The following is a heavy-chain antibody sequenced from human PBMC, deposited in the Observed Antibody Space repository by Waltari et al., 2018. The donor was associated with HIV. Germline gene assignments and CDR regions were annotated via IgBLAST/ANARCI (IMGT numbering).Heavy chain of an antibody. J-gene: IGHJ2*01. CDR3: AREKYYYDSSGTYFDL. CDR2: INPNSGGT. V-gene: IGHV1-2*02. Sequence: QVQLVQSGAEVKKPGASVKVSCKASGYTFTGYYMHWLRQAPGQGLEWMGWINPNSGGTNYAQKFQGRVTMTRDTSISTAYMELSRLRSDDTAVYYCAREKYYYDSSGTYFDLWGRGTLVTVSS. CDR1: GYTFTGYY. D-gene: IGHD3-22*01.